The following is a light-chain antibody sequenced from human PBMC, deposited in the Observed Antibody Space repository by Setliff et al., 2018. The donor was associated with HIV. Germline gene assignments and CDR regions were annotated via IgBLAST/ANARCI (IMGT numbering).Light chain of an antibody. CDR3: LLFYGGVHV. Sequence: VVTQEPSLTVSPGGTVTLTCASSSGAVTSGYFPNWFQQKPGQTPRALIYQTDKKYSWTPHRFSGSLLGDKAALTLSGVQPEDEADYYCLLFYGGVHVFGAGTKVTVL. CDR1: SGAVTSGYF. V-gene: IGLV7-43*01. CDR2: QTD. J-gene: IGLJ1*01.